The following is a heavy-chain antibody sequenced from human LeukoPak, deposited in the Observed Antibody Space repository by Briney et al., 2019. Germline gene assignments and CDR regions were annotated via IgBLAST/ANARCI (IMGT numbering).Heavy chain of an antibody. CDR3: AKEYSSCDYYYGMDV. CDR2: ISASGGST. J-gene: IGHJ6*02. V-gene: IGHV3-23*01. CDR1: GFTFSSYA. Sequence: GGSLRLSCAASGFTFSSYAMSWVRQAPGKGLEWVSGISASGGSTNYADSVKGRFTISRDNSKNTLYLQMNSLRAEDTAVYYCAKEYSSCDYYYGMDVWGQGTTVTVSS. D-gene: IGHD6-13*01.